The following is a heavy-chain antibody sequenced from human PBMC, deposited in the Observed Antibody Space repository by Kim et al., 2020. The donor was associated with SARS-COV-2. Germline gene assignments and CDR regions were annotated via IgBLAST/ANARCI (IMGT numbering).Heavy chain of an antibody. CDR3: ARHTIAAYDH. CDR2: DK. V-gene: IGHV2-70*01. Sequence: DKYYSTSLKPRLTISKDTSKIQVVLTMTNMDPVDTATYYCARHTIAAYDHWGQGTLVTVSS. J-gene: IGHJ4*02. D-gene: IGHD6-6*01.